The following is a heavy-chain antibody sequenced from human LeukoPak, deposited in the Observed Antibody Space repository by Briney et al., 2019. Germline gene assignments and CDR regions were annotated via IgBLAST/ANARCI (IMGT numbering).Heavy chain of an antibody. V-gene: IGHV4-39*01. Sequence: SETLSLTCTVSGGSTRSSSYYWGWIRQPPGKGLEWIGSIYYSGSTNYKPSLRSRVTISVDTSKNQFSLKLSSVTAADTAVYYCARHAGSYYTYNFDYWGQGTLVTVSS. CDR1: GGSTRSSSYY. J-gene: IGHJ4*02. CDR3: ARHAGSYYTYNFDY. D-gene: IGHD3-22*01. CDR2: IYYSGST.